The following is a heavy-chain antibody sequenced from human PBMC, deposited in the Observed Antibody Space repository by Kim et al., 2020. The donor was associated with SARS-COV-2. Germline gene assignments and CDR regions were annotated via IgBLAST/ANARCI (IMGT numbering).Heavy chain of an antibody. J-gene: IGHJ4*02. CDR3: TTDIGLFLQSDY. Sequence: DVPAPVKGRLPNSRDDSKNTLYLQMNSLKTEDTAVYYCTTDIGLFLQSDYWGQGTQVTVSS. D-gene: IGHD2-21*01. V-gene: IGHV3-15*01.